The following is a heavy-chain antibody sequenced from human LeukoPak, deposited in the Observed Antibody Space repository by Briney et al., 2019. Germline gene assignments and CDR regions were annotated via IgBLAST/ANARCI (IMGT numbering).Heavy chain of an antibody. CDR3: ARAPGSAYNAYYFDY. J-gene: IGHJ4*02. D-gene: IGHD1-1*01. CDR2: MYYSGST. V-gene: IGHV4-59*01. CDR1: GGSISGYY. Sequence: SETLSLTCTVSGGSISGYYWSWIRQPPGKGLEWIGCMYYSGSTNYNPSLKSRVTISVDTSKNQFSLKLSSVTAADTAVYYCARAPGSAYNAYYFDYWGQGTLVTVSS.